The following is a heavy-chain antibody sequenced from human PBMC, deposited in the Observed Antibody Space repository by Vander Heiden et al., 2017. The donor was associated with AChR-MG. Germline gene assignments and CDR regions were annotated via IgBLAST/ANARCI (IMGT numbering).Heavy chain of an antibody. D-gene: IGHD3-22*01. CDR3: ARGMFTSTYYYDSSGYAFDY. CDR1: GGSISSGGYS. V-gene: IGHV4-30-2*01. Sequence: QPQLQESGSGLVKPSQTLSLTCAVSGGSISSGGYSWSWTRQPPWKGLEWIEYIYHRGRAYYNPSLKSRVTISLDRSKNHFSLNLSSVTAADTAVYYCARGMFTSTYYYDSSGYAFDYWGQGTLVTVSS. J-gene: IGHJ4*02. CDR2: IYHRGRA.